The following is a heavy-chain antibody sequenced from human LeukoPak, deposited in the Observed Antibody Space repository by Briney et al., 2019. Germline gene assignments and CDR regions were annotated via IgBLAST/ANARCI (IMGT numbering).Heavy chain of an antibody. CDR1: GFTFSDYA. CDR2: ISSSSNYV. D-gene: IGHD3-9*01. J-gene: IGHJ4*02. CDR3: TRDFDWFRNQYDY. V-gene: IGHV3-21*01. Sequence: GGSLRLSCAASGFTFSDYAMNWVRQAPGKGLEWVSSISSSSNYVYYAASAQGRFTISRDNTKHSLYLQMNSLRAEDTAVYYCTRDFDWFRNQYDYWGQGTLVTVSS.